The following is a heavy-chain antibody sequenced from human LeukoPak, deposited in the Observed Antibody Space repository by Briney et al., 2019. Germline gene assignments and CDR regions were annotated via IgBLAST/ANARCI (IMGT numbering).Heavy chain of an antibody. D-gene: IGHD3-22*01. CDR1: GGSISSSSYY. CDR3: ARGTYYYDSSGYSDAFDI. Sequence: SETLSLTCTVSGGSISSSSYYWGWIRQPPGKGLEWIGSIYYSGNTYYNPSLKSRVTISVDTSKNQFSLKLSSVTAADTAVYYCARGTYYYDSSGYSDAFDIWGQGTMVTVSS. V-gene: IGHV4-39*07. J-gene: IGHJ3*02. CDR2: IYYSGNT.